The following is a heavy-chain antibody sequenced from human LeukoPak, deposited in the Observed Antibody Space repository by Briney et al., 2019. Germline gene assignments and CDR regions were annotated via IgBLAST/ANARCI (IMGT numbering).Heavy chain of an antibody. D-gene: IGHD1-26*01. CDR3: AKVKVGAPVPWGYFDY. J-gene: IGHJ4*02. V-gene: IGHV3-23*01. CDR2: ISSSGANT. Sequence: TGGSLRLSCVVSGFIFSNYALSWVRQAPGKGLDWVSAISSSGANTYYPGSVKGRFTISRDNSKNTLYLQMNSLRAEDTAVYYCAKVKVGAPVPWGYFDYWGQGTLVTVSS. CDR1: GFIFSNYA.